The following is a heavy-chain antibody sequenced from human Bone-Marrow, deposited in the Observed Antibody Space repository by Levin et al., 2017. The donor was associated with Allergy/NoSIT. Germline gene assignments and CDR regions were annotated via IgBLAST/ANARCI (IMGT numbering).Heavy chain of an antibody. D-gene: IGHD2-2*01. J-gene: IGHJ3*01. CDR1: GDSVSRNSAA. CDR2: TYYRSQWLN. Sequence: PSETLSLTCAISGDSVSRNSAAWNWIRQSPSRGLEWLGKTYYRSQWLNDYALSVKSRITINADTSKNEFSLHLKSVTSEDTAVYYCAREGREDSTTWVDPFDVWGQGTTVTVSS. CDR3: AREGREDSTTWVDPFDV. V-gene: IGHV6-1*01.